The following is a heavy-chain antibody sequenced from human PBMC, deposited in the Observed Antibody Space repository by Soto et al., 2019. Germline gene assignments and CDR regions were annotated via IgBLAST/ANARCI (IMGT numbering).Heavy chain of an antibody. J-gene: IGHJ5*02. CDR3: ARARGGDSGDYASLFDR. CDR2: IHDSGNT. Sequence: SETLSLTCTVFGGSVSIGDYLWSWIRQRPGKGLEWIGYIHDSGNTYYNPSLKSRVTISLDTSKNQFSLRVTSMTAADTAVYFCARARGGDSGDYASLFDRWGQGNLVTVSS. D-gene: IGHD4-17*01. CDR1: GGSVSIGDYL. V-gene: IGHV4-30-4*01.